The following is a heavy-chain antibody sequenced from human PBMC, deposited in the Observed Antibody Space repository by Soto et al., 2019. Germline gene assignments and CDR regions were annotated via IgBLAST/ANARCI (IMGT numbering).Heavy chain of an antibody. V-gene: IGHV3-23*01. Sequence: EVQLLESGGGLVQPGGSLRLSCAASGFTFSSYAMSWVRQAPGKGLEWVSAISGSGGSTYYADSVKGRFTISRDNSKNTLYLQMNSLRAEDTAVYYCAKTLIAWDTAMGYFDYWGQGTLVTVSS. D-gene: IGHD5-18*01. J-gene: IGHJ4*02. CDR3: AKTLIAWDTAMGYFDY. CDR2: ISGSGGST. CDR1: GFTFSSYA.